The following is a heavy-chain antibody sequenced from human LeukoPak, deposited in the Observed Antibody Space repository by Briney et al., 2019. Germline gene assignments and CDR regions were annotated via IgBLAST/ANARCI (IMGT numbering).Heavy chain of an antibody. CDR3: TRDQTPYY. Sequence: GGSLRLSCAASGFTFSSYAMTWVRQAPGKGLEWVGFIASETYGGTAECAASVKGRFTISRDDSKSIAYLQMNSLKTEDTAVYYCTRDQTPYYWGQGTLVTVSS. CDR1: GFTFSSYA. J-gene: IGHJ4*02. V-gene: IGHV3-49*04. CDR2: IASETYGGTA.